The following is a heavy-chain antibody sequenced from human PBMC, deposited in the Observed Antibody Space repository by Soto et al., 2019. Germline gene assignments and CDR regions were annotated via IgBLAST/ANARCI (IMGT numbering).Heavy chain of an antibody. J-gene: IGHJ5*02. V-gene: IGHV1-69*13. CDR2: IIPIFGTA. CDR3: ARDATSIAAADMTVGYKWFDP. Sequence: ASVKVSCKASGGTFSSYAISWVRQAPGQGLEWMGGIIPIFGTANYAQKFQGRVTITADESTSTAYMELSSLRSEDTAVYYCARDATSIAAADMTVGYKWFDPWGQGTLVTVS. CDR1: GGTFSSYA. D-gene: IGHD6-13*01.